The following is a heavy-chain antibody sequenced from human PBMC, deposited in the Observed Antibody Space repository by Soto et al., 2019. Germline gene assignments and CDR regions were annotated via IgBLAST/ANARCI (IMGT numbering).Heavy chain of an antibody. CDR3: ARLYYDILTGFDNWFDP. J-gene: IGHJ5*02. Sequence: SETLSLTCTVSGGSISSYYWSWIRQPPGKGLEWIGYIYYSGSTNYNPSLKSRVTISVDTSKNQFSLKLSSVTAADTAVYYCARLYYDILTGFDNWFDPWGQGTLVTVS. CDR2: IYYSGST. CDR1: GGSISSYY. D-gene: IGHD3-9*01. V-gene: IGHV4-59*01.